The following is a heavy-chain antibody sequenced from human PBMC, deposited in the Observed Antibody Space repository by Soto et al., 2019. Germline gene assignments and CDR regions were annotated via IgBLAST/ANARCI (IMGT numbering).Heavy chain of an antibody. CDR2: IIPIFGTA. CDR1: GGTFSSYA. D-gene: IGHD5-12*01. Sequence: QVQLVQSGAGVEKPGSSVKVSCKASGGTFSSYAISWVRQAPGQGLEWMGGIIPIFGTANYAQKFQGRVTITADESTSTAYMELSSLRSEDTAVYYCARGHIVATIKGEGWFDPWGQGTLVTVSS. V-gene: IGHV1-69*01. J-gene: IGHJ5*02. CDR3: ARGHIVATIKGEGWFDP.